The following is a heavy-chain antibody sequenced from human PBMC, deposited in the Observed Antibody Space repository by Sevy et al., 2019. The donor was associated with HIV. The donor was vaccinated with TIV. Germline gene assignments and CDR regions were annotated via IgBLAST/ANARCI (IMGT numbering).Heavy chain of an antibody. J-gene: IGHJ4*01. D-gene: IGHD6-13*01. CDR3: ARDGGYSIKWYPLY. CDR2: ISYEGTET. CDR1: GFAFSSHA. Sequence: GGSLRLSCAASGFAFSSHAMHWVRQAPGKGLEWVAVISYEGTETFYAASVEGRFTISRDNSKNMLSLQINSLRPEDTAVYYCARDGGYSIKWYPLYWGQGTLVTVSS. V-gene: IGHV3-30-3*01.